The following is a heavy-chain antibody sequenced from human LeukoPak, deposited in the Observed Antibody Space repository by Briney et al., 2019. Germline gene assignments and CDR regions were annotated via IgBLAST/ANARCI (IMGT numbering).Heavy chain of an antibody. V-gene: IGHV1-2*02. J-gene: IGHJ4*02. CDR1: GYTFTGYY. Sequence: ASVKVSCKASGYTFTGYYMHWVRQAPGQGLEWMGWINPNGGGTNYAQKFQGRVTMTRDTSISTAYMELSRLRSDDTAVYYCARLREIPVFGVVTKSTSYFDYWGQGTLVTVSS. D-gene: IGHD3-3*01. CDR2: INPNGGGT. CDR3: ARLREIPVFGVVTKSTSYFDY.